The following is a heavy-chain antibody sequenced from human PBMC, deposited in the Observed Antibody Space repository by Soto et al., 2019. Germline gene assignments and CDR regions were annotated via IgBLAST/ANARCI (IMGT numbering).Heavy chain of an antibody. Sequence: TLSLTCTVSGGSISSGGYDWSWIRQHPGKGLEWIGYIYYSGSTYYNPTLKSRVTISVDTSKNQFSLKLSSVTAADTAVYYCARGVAAAGTDSFDYWGQGTLVTVSS. CDR2: IYYSGST. V-gene: IGHV4-31*03. CDR1: GGSISSGGYD. J-gene: IGHJ4*02. CDR3: ARGVAAAGTDSFDY. D-gene: IGHD6-13*01.